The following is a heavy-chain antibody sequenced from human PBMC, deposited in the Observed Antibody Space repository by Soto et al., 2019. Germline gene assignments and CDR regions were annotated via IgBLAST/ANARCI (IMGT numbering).Heavy chain of an antibody. CDR1: GFIFSNYW. CDR2: INEDGSEK. J-gene: IGHJ4*02. V-gene: IGHV3-7*01. CDR3: ARDIPKGACSLDY. Sequence: EVKLVESGGGLVQPGGSLRLSCAASGFIFSNYWMTWVRQAPGRGLEWVANINEDGSEKGYVDSVKGRFTIARDNTGNSLILQMNNLRAEDTAVYYCARDIPKGACSLDYWGQGTLVTVSS. D-gene: IGHD1-26*01.